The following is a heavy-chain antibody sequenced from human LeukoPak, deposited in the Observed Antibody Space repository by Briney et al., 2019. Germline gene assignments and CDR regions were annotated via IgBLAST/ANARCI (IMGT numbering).Heavy chain of an antibody. CDR3: AKVWDCSSTSCSFDY. J-gene: IGHJ4*02. D-gene: IGHD2-2*01. V-gene: IGHV3-30*02. Sequence: PVGSLRLSCAASGFTFSSYGMHWVRQAPGKGLEWMAFIRYDGSNKYYADSVKGRFTISRDNSKNTLYLQMNSLRAEDTAVYYCAKVWDCSSTSCSFDYWGQGTLVTVSS. CDR2: IRYDGSNK. CDR1: GFTFSSYG.